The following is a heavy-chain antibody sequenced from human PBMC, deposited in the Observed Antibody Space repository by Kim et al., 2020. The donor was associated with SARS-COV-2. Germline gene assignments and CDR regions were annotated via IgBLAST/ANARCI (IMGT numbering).Heavy chain of an antibody. V-gene: IGHV3-23*01. Sequence: GGSLRLSCAASGFTFSSYAMSWVRQAPGKGLEWVSAISGSGGSTYYADSVKGRFTISRDNSKNTLYLQMNSLRAEDTAVYYCAKVHWNDVFLPDDAFDIWGQGTMVTVSS. D-gene: IGHD1-1*01. J-gene: IGHJ3*02. CDR3: AKVHWNDVFLPDDAFDI. CDR1: GFTFSSYA. CDR2: ISGSGGST.